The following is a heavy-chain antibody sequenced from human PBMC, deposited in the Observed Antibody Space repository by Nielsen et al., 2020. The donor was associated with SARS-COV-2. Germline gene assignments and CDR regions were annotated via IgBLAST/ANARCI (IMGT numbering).Heavy chain of an antibody. D-gene: IGHD6-19*01. CDR1: GFTFDDYA. Sequence: SLKISCAASGFTFDDYAMHWVRQAPGKGLEWVSGISWNNGSIGYADSVKGRFTISRDNAKNSLYLQMNSLRAEDTALYYCAKDMGPIAVAGFDYWGQGTLVTVSS. J-gene: IGHJ4*02. V-gene: IGHV3-9*01. CDR2: ISWNNGSI. CDR3: AKDMGPIAVAGFDY.